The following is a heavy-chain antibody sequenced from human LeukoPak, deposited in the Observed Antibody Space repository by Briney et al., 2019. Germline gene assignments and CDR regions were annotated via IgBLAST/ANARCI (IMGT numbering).Heavy chain of an antibody. CDR3: ARDRAWNYFDY. D-gene: IGHD3-3*01. V-gene: IGHV3-33*01. CDR2: IWNNGNNR. J-gene: IGHJ4*02. CDR1: GFIFSDYG. Sequence: GGSLRLSCAASGFIFSDYGMHWVRQAPGKGLEWVAVIWNNGNNRYADSVRGRFTISRDNSKNTLYLQMDSLRAEDTAVYYCARDRAWNYFDYWGQGTLVTVSS.